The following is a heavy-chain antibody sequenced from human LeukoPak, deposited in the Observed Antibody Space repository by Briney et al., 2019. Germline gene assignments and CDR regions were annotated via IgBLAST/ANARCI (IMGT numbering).Heavy chain of an antibody. D-gene: IGHD1-7*01. V-gene: IGHV3-21*01. CDR2: ISSSSSYI. J-gene: IGHJ4*02. CDR1: GFTFSSYS. Sequence: GGSLRHACAASGFTFSSYSMNWVRQAPRKGLEWVSCISSSSSYIYYADSVKGRFTISRDNAKNSLYLQMNSLRAEDTAVYYCARAHNWKYGSFDFWGQGTLVTVSS. CDR3: ARAHNWKYGSFDF.